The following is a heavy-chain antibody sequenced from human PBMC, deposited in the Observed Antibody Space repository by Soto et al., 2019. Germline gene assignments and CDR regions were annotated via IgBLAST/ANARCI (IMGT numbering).Heavy chain of an antibody. D-gene: IGHD2-2*01. V-gene: IGHV1-69*01. CDR3: ARSQGSSTTLEIYYYYCYGMDV. J-gene: IGHJ6*01. CDR1: GGTFSSYA. CDR2: IIPISETT. Sequence: QVQLVQSGAEVKKPGSSVKVSCKASGGTFSSYAISWVRQAPGQGLEWMGGIIPISETTNYAQKFQGRVTITADESKSTAYMELSSLRSEDTALYYCARSQGSSTTLEIYYYYCYGMDVWGQGTRVTVSS.